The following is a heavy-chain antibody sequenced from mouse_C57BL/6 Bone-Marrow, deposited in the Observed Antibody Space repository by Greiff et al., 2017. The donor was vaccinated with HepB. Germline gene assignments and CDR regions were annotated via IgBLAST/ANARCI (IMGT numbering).Heavy chain of an antibody. D-gene: IGHD4-1*01. CDR2: IDPSDSYT. V-gene: IGHV1-69*01. J-gene: IGHJ2*01. Sequence: QVQLQQSGAELVMPGASVKLSCKASGYTFTSYWMHWVKQRPGQGLEWIGEIDPSDSYTNYNQKFKGKSTLTVDKSSSTAYMQLSSLTSEDSAVYYCARLTGRDFDYWGQGTTLTVSS. CDR1: GYTFTSYW. CDR3: ARLTGRDFDY.